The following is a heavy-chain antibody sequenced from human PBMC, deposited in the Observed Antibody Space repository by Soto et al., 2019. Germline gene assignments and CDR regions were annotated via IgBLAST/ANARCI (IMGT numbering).Heavy chain of an antibody. CDR3: ARLEFTVTTGYYYYYGMDV. CDR2: IIPIFGTA. J-gene: IGHJ6*02. CDR1: GGTFSSYA. V-gene: IGHV1-69*13. D-gene: IGHD4-17*01. Sequence: GASVKVSCKASGGTFSSYAISWVRQAPGQGLEWMGGIIPIFGTANYAQKFQGRVTITADESTSTAYMELSSLRSEDTAVCYCARLEFTVTTGYYYYYGMDVWGQGTTVTVSS.